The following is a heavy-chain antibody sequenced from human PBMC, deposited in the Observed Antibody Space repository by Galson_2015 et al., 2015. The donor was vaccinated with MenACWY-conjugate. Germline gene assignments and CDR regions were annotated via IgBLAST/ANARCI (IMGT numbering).Heavy chain of an antibody. Sequence: SETLSLTCTVSGGSISSSIYYWGWIRQPPGQGLEWIGSIYYSGNTFYNPSLKSRVTISIDTSKNQFSLKLTSVTAADTAVHYCARGPDYDSESYTPRPLHPFDIWGQGTMVTVSS. V-gene: IGHV4-39*07. CDR3: ARGPDYDSESYTPRPLHPFDI. CDR1: GGSISSSIYY. D-gene: IGHD3-10*01. J-gene: IGHJ3*02. CDR2: IYYSGNT.